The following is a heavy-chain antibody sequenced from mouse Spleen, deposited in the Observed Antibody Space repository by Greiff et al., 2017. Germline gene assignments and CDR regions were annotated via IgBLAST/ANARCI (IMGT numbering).Heavy chain of an antibody. CDR3: ARRTATWYYAMDY. CDR2: IDPSDSYT. J-gene: IGHJ4*01. V-gene: IGHV1-69*01. Sequence: QVQLQQPGAELVMPGASVKLSCKASGYTFTSYWMHWVKQRPGQGLEWIGEIDPSDSYTNYNQKFKGKATLTVDKSSSTAYMQLSSLTSEDSAVYYCARRTATWYYAMDYWGQGTSVTVSS. D-gene: IGHD1-2*01. CDR1: GYTFTSYW.